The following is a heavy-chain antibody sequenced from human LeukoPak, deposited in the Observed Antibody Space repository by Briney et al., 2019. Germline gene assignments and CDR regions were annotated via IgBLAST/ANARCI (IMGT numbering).Heavy chain of an antibody. J-gene: IGHJ4*02. Sequence: SETLSLTCTVSGGSISSYFWNWIRQPAGKGLEWIGRIYTSGSTNYNPSLKSRVTLSVDTSKNQFSLKLSSVTAADTAVYYCARDTRTTTRSAWVYFDYWGQGTLVTVSS. CDR3: ARDTRTTTRSAWVYFDY. V-gene: IGHV4-4*07. D-gene: IGHD6-19*01. CDR1: GGSISSYF. CDR2: IYTSGST.